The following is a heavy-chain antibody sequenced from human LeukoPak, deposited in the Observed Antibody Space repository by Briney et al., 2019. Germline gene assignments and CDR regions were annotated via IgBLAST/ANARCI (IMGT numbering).Heavy chain of an antibody. J-gene: IGHJ6*03. CDR2: IKQDGSEK. V-gene: IGHV3-7*01. CDR3: ARAAEAPGYCYYMDV. Sequence: GGSLRLSCAASGFTFSTYWMSWVRQAPGKGLEWVANIKQDGSEKYYVDSVKGRFTISRDNAKNSLYLQMNSLRAEDTAMYYCARAAEAPGYCYYMDVWGKGTTVTVSS. CDR1: GFTFSTYW.